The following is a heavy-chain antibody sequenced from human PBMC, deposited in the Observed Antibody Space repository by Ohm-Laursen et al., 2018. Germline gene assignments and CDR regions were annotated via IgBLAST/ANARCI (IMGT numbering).Heavy chain of an antibody. Sequence: SLRLSCAASGFTFSSYSMNWVRQAPGKGLEWVAIIWHDGSNKYYADSVKGRFTISRDNSKNTLYLQMNSLRAEDTAVYFCARPPHSLWPRVSGYWGQGTLVTVSS. J-gene: IGHJ4*02. D-gene: IGHD1-26*01. CDR1: GFTFSSYS. CDR2: IWHDGSNK. V-gene: IGHV3-33*08. CDR3: ARPPHSLWPRVSGY.